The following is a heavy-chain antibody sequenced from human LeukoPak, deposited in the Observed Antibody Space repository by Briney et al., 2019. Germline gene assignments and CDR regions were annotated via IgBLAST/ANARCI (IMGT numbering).Heavy chain of an antibody. V-gene: IGHV3-11*04. CDR3: SRDPRPCDY. Sequence: GGSLRLSCAASGFTFSDYYMTWIRQAPGKGLETVAYISGSGSVIVYADSVKGRFTISRDIPQNSLYLQMNSLRDEDTAVYYCSRDPRPCDYWGQGTLVIVSS. J-gene: IGHJ4*02. CDR2: ISGSGSVI. CDR1: GFTFSDYY.